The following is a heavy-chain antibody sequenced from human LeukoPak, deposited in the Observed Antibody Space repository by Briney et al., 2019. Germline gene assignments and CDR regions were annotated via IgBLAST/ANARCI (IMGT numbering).Heavy chain of an antibody. Sequence: GRSLRLSCAASGFTFSSYAMHWVRQAPGKGLEWVAVISYDGSNKYYADSVKGRFTISRDNSKNTLYLQMNSLRAEDTAVYYCARAFTHDYGVYLAYWGQGTLVTVSS. CDR1: GFTFSSYA. D-gene: IGHD4-17*01. J-gene: IGHJ4*02. V-gene: IGHV3-30*04. CDR2: ISYDGSNK. CDR3: ARAFTHDYGVYLAY.